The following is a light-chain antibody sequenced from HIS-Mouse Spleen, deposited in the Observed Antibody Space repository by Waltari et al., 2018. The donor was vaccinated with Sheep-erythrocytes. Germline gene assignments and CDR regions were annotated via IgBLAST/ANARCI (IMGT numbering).Light chain of an antibody. CDR1: PYITNY. V-gene: IGKV1-33*01. CDR2: DAA. CDR3: QQYDNLPLT. J-gene: IGKJ4*01. Sequence: DIQMTQSPSSLSASVGDRVTITCQASPYITNYLNWYQQKPGKAPKLLIYDAANLETGVPSRFSGSGSGTDFTFTISSLQPEDIATYYCQQYDNLPLTFGGGTKVEIK.